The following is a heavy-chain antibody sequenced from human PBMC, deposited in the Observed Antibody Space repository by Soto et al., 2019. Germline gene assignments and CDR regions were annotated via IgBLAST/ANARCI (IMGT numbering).Heavy chain of an antibody. Sequence: EVQLVESGGGLVQPGRSLRLSCAASGFTFDDYAMHWVRQAPGKGLEWVSGISWNSGSIGYADSVKGRFTISRDNAKNSLYLQMNSLRAEDTALYYCAKDISYGSVPAHLFDYWGQGTLVTVSS. D-gene: IGHD3-10*01. CDR1: GFTFDDYA. V-gene: IGHV3-9*01. CDR2: ISWNSGSI. J-gene: IGHJ4*02. CDR3: AKDISYGSVPAHLFDY.